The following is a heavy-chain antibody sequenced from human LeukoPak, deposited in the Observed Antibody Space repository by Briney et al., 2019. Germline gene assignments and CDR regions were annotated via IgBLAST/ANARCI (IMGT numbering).Heavy chain of an antibody. J-gene: IGHJ4*02. D-gene: IGHD3-10*01. CDR1: GFTFSNYS. CDR2: ITGSGSTM. CDR3: ARDSGSDY. Sequence: GGSLRLSCAASGFTFSNYSINWVRQAPGKGLEWISYITGSGSTMYYADSVKGRFTISRDNARNSLYLQMNSLRDEDTAVYYCARDSGSDYWGQGTLVAVSS. V-gene: IGHV3-48*02.